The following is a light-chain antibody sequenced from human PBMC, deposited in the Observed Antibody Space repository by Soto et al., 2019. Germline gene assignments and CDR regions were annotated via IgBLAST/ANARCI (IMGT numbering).Light chain of an antibody. V-gene: IGKV3-20*01. J-gene: IGKJ1*01. CDR3: QQYGSSPRT. CDR2: GAS. Sequence: EIVLTQSPGTLSLSPGERATLSCRASQSFNSIYLAWYQQKPGQAPRLLIYGASSRATGIPDRFSGSGSGTDFTLNISRLESEDFAVYYCQQYGSSPRTFGQGTKVDIK. CDR1: QSFNSIY.